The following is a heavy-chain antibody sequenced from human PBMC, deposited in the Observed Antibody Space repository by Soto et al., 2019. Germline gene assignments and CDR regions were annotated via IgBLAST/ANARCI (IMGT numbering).Heavy chain of an antibody. CDR2: MNPNSGNT. Sequence: QVQLVQSGAEVKKPGASVKVSCKASGYTFTSYDINWVRQATGQGLEWMGWMNPNSGNTGYAQKFQGRATMTRKTLLSTAYMEMSSMRSEDTAVYYFARERTARGMDAWGQGTSVTVSS. J-gene: IGHJ6*02. V-gene: IGHV1-8*01. CDR1: GYTFTSYD. D-gene: IGHD5-18*01. CDR3: ARERTARGMDA.